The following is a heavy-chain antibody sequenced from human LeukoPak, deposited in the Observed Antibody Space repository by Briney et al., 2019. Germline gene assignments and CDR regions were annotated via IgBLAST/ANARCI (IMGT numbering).Heavy chain of an antibody. Sequence: SETLSLTCTVSGGSISSYYWSWIRQPAGKGLEWIGRICTSGSTNYNPTLKSRVTMSVDTSKNQFSLKLSSVTAADTAVYYCARDLLNYDSSGYYPSYAFDIWGQGTMVTVSS. V-gene: IGHV4-4*07. CDR3: ARDLLNYDSSGYYPSYAFDI. CDR1: GGSISSYY. J-gene: IGHJ3*02. CDR2: ICTSGST. D-gene: IGHD3-22*01.